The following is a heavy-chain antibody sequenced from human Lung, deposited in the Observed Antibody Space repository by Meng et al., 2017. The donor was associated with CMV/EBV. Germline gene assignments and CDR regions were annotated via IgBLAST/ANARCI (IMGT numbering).Heavy chain of an antibody. V-gene: IGHV3-30*02. Sequence: AASDFRFSSDGMNWGSEAPGKGLERVAFSRYDGNNRKKVDSVKGRVAIYRDNSKNTLYLQMNSPRPEDTAVYFCAKDNAGSIWYFDLWGRGTLVTVSS. CDR3: AKDNAGSIWYFDL. D-gene: IGHD1-1*01. CDR2: SRYDGNNR. J-gene: IGHJ2*01. CDR1: DFRFSSDG.